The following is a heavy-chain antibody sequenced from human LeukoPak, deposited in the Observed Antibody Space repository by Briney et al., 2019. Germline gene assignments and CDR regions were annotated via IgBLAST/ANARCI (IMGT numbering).Heavy chain of an antibody. Sequence: SETLSLTCTVSGGSVSSSSYYWGWIRQPPGTGLEWIGSIYYSGSTHYNPSLQSRVTISVDTSKNHFSLKLRSVTAADAAVYYCARHVFHSSTWYGPIDYWGQGTLVTVSS. J-gene: IGHJ4*02. CDR3: ARHVFHSSTWYGPIDY. CDR1: GGSVSSSSYY. D-gene: IGHD6-13*01. V-gene: IGHV4-39*01. CDR2: IYYSGST.